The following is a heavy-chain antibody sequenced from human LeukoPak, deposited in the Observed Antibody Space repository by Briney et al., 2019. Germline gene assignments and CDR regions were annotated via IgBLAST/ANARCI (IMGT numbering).Heavy chain of an antibody. CDR3: ARGVAYCGGDCYPIAP. D-gene: IGHD2-21*02. CDR1: GYTFTGYY. CDR2: INPNSGGT. Sequence: ASVKVSCKASGYTFTGYYMHWVRQAPGQGVEWMGWINPNSGGTNYAQKFQGRVTMTRDTSISTAYMELSRLRSDDTAVYYCARGVAYCGGDCYPIAPWGQGTLVTVSS. J-gene: IGHJ5*02. V-gene: IGHV1-2*02.